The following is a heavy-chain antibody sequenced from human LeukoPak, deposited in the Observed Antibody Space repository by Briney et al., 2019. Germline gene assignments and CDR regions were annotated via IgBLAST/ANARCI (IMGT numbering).Heavy chain of an antibody. CDR3: ARDYHGFSYESNFDH. Sequence: ASVKVSCKASGYTFTSYYMHWVRQTPGRGLEWMGMINPRGGSATFAQKFQGRVTMTSDTSTSTAHMDLSSLTSEDTAVYYCARDYHGFSYESNFDHWGQGSQVTVSS. V-gene: IGHV1-46*01. J-gene: IGHJ4*02. CDR2: INPRGGSA. CDR1: GYTFTSYY. D-gene: IGHD5-18*01.